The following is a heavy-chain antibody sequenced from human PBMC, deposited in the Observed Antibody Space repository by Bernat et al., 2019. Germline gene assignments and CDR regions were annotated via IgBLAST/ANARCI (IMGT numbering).Heavy chain of an antibody. J-gene: IGHJ4*02. D-gene: IGHD3-22*01. Sequence: EVQVVESGGGLVQPGGSLRLSCAASGFTLSTYWMTWFRLAPGKGLEWVANINQDGSEKNYVGSVQGRFTISRDNAKNSLHLQMNSLRAEDTALNYCARGGYYPDYWGQGTLVTVSS. CDR3: ARGGYYPDY. CDR1: GFTLSTYW. V-gene: IGHV3-7*03. CDR2: INQDGSEK.